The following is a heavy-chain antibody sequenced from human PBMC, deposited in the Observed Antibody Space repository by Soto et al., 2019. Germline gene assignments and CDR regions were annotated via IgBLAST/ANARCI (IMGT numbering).Heavy chain of an antibody. CDR1: GGSISSSSYY. D-gene: IGHD6-13*01. Sequence: QLQLQESGPGLVKPSETLSLTCTVSGGSISSSSYYWGWIRQPPGKGLEWIGSIYYSGSTYYNPSLKSRVTISVDTSKNQFSLKLSSVTAADTAVYYCARHPKRYSRSWSLFGYWGQGTLVTVSS. CDR2: IYYSGST. V-gene: IGHV4-39*01. J-gene: IGHJ4*02. CDR3: ARHPKRYSRSWSLFGY.